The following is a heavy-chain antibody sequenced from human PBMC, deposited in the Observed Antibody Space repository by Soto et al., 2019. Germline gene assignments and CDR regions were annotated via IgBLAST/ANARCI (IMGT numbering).Heavy chain of an antibody. Sequence: QVQLQQWGAGLLKPSETLSLTCAVYGGSFSGYYWSWIRQPPGKGLEWIGEINHSGSTNYNPSLKSRVPISVDTSKNQFSLKLSSVTAADTAVYYCASMAVAGTGDYWGQGTLVTVSS. V-gene: IGHV4-34*01. CDR3: ASMAVAGTGDY. J-gene: IGHJ4*02. CDR1: GGSFSGYY. CDR2: INHSGST. D-gene: IGHD6-19*01.